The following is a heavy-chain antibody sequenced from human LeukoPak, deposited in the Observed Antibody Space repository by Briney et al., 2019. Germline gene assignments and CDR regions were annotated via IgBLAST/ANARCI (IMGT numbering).Heavy chain of an antibody. V-gene: IGHV1-2*02. CDR1: GYTFTGYY. Sequence: GASVKVSFKASGYTFTGYYMHWVRQAPGQGLEWMGWINPNGGGTNYAQKFQGRVTMTRDTSISTAYMELNRLRSDDTAVYYCARGSSGWSSFDYWGQGTLVTVSS. D-gene: IGHD6-19*01. J-gene: IGHJ4*02. CDR3: ARGSSGWSSFDY. CDR2: INPNGGGT.